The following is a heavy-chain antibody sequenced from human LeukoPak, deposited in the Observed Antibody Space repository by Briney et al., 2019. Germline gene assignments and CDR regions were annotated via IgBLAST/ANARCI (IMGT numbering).Heavy chain of an antibody. V-gene: IGHV4-30-2*01. Sequence: SETLSLTCAVSGGSISSGGYSWSWIRQPPGKGLEWIGYIYHSGSTYYNPSLKSRVTISVDRSKNQFSLKLSSVTAADTAVYYCARAGVEYGDPVFFDYWGQGTLVTVSS. D-gene: IGHD4-17*01. CDR2: IYHSGST. CDR3: ARAGVEYGDPVFFDY. CDR1: GGSISSGGYS. J-gene: IGHJ4*02.